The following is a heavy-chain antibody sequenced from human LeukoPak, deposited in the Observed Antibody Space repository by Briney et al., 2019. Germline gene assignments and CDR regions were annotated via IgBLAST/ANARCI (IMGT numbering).Heavy chain of an antibody. D-gene: IGHD6-6*01. V-gene: IGHV1-69*01. CDR3: AREGGIEARSAFDI. Sequence: SVKVSCKASGGAFSSYAISWVRQAPGQGLEWMGGIIPIFGTANYAQKFQGRVTITADESTSTAYMELSSLRSEDTAVYYCAREGGIEARSAFDIWGQGTMITVSS. CDR1: GGAFSSYA. J-gene: IGHJ3*02. CDR2: IIPIFGTA.